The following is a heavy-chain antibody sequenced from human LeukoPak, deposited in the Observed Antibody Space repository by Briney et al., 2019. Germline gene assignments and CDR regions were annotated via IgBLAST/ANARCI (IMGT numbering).Heavy chain of an antibody. Sequence: GGSLRVSCAASGFTSSSYSMNWVRQAPGKGLEWVSGISSSGTYIYYADSVKGRFTISRDNAKNSLYLQMNSLRADDTAVYYCARRQWELLRYFDYWGQGTLVTVSS. J-gene: IGHJ4*02. CDR2: ISSSGTYI. CDR1: GFTSSSYS. CDR3: ARRQWELLRYFDY. V-gene: IGHV3-21*01. D-gene: IGHD1-26*01.